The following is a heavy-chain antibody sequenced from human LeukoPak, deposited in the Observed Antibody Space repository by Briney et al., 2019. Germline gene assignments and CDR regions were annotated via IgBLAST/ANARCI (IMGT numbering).Heavy chain of an antibody. CDR1: GGSISSSNW. J-gene: IGHJ4*02. V-gene: IGHV4-4*02. CDR3: ASRWALWFGELLSPLDY. CDR2: IYHSGST. Sequence: SETLSLTCAVPGGSISSSNWWSWVRQPPGKGLEWIGEIYHSGSTNYNPSLKSRVTISVDKSKNQFSLKLSSVTAADTAVYYCASRWALWFGELLSPLDYWGQGTLVTVSS. D-gene: IGHD3-10*01.